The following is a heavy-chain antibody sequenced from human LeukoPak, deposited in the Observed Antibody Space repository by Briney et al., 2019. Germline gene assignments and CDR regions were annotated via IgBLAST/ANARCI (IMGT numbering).Heavy chain of an antibody. CDR1: GFTFSSYE. CDR3: ARELSGTTSYYFDY. J-gene: IGHJ4*02. Sequence: GVSVRLSCAASGFTFSSYEMNWVRQAPGKGLEWVSYISTSGNTRYYADSVKGRFTISRDNAKNSLYLQMNSLRVEDTAVYYCARELSGTTSYYFDYWGQGTLVTVSS. CDR2: ISTSGNTR. D-gene: IGHD1-7*01. V-gene: IGHV3-48*03.